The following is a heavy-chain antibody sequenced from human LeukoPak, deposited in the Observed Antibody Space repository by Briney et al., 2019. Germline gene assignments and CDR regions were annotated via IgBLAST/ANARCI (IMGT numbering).Heavy chain of an antibody. Sequence: PGGSLRLSCAVSGITLSNYGMNWVRQAPGKGLEWVSSISSSSSYIYYADSVKGRFTISRDNAKNSLYLQMNSLRAEDTAVYYCARGKYYDILTGYYTLYYGMDVWGQGTTVTVSS. V-gene: IGHV3-21*01. CDR3: ARGKYYDILTGYYTLYYGMDV. D-gene: IGHD3-9*01. J-gene: IGHJ6*02. CDR1: GITLSNYG. CDR2: ISSSSSYI.